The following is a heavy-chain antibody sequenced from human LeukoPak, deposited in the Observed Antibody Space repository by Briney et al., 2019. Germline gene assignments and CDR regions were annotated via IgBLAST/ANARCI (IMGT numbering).Heavy chain of an antibody. CDR2: IYYSGST. J-gene: IGHJ4*02. Sequence: PSETLSLTCTVSGGSIRSYYWSWIRQPPGKGLEWIGYIYYSGSTNYNPSLKSRVTISVDTSKNQFSLKLSSVTAADTAVYYCARTAYYYDSSGYFPFDYWGQGTLVTVSS. V-gene: IGHV4-59*12. CDR3: ARTAYYYDSSGYFPFDY. D-gene: IGHD3-22*01. CDR1: GGSIRSYY.